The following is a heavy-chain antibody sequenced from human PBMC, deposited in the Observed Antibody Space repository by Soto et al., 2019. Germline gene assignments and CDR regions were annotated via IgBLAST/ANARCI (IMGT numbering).Heavy chain of an antibody. J-gene: IGHJ4*02. Sequence: QVQLVQSGAEVKKPGASVRVSCQTSGYTFTNYDINWVRQAAGQGLEWMGWMSPNSGNTGYAQILKGRVSMTRDISISTAYMELSSLRSEDTAVYYCVTWARRGCDTGFYWGQGTLVTVSS. CDR2: MSPNSGNT. D-gene: IGHD5-12*01. CDR3: VTWARRGCDTGFY. V-gene: IGHV1-8*01. CDR1: GYTFTNYD.